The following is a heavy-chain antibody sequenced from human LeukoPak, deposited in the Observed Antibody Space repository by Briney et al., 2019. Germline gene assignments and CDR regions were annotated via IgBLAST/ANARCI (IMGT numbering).Heavy chain of an antibody. V-gene: IGHV4-59*08. Sequence: PSETLSLTCTVSGGSISSYYWSWIRQPPGKGLEWLGYIYYSGSTNYNPSLKSRVTISVDTSKNQFSLKLSSVTAADTAVYYCARQRRVGYYDSSGSFDYWGQGTLVTVSS. CDR3: ARQRRVGYYDSSGSFDY. CDR2: IYYSGST. CDR1: GGSISSYY. J-gene: IGHJ4*02. D-gene: IGHD3-22*01.